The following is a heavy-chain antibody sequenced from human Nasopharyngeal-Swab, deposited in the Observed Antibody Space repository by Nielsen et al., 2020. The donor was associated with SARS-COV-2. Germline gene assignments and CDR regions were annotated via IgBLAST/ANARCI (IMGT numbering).Heavy chain of an antibody. V-gene: IGHV4-39*01. Sequence: SETLSLTCTVSGGSVSSGSYYWSWIRQPPGKGLEWIGYIYYSGSTYYNPSLKSRVTISVDTSKNQFSLKLSSVTAADTAVYYCASTPRTYYYDSSGYPNPFDAFDIWGQGTMVTVSS. CDR3: ASTPRTYYYDSSGYPNPFDAFDI. CDR2: IYYSGST. J-gene: IGHJ3*02. D-gene: IGHD3-22*01. CDR1: GGSVSSGSYY.